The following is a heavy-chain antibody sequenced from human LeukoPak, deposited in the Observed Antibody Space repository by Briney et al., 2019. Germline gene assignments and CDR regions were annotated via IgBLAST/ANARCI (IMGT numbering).Heavy chain of an antibody. Sequence: PGGSLRLSCGASGFTFSSYWMTWVRQAPGKGLEWVANIKQDGSEKYYVDSVKGRFTISRDNAKNSLYLQMNSLRAEDTAVYYCARGVRFRGYFDLWGRGTLVTVSS. CDR2: IKQDGSEK. V-gene: IGHV3-7*04. D-gene: IGHD3-10*01. CDR1: GFTFSSYW. J-gene: IGHJ2*01. CDR3: ARGVRFRGYFDL.